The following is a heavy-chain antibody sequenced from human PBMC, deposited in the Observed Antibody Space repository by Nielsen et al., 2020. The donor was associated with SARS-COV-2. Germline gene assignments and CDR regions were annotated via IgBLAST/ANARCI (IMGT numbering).Heavy chain of an antibody. CDR3: ARGNGWGSYFDY. CDR1: GFTFSSYG. V-gene: IGHV3-30-3*01. D-gene: IGHD7-27*01. CDR2: ISYDGSEK. J-gene: IGHJ4*02. Sequence: GESLNISCAASGFTFSSYGMHWVRQAPGKGLEWVAVISYDGSEKYYADSVKGRFTISRDNSKNTLYLQINSLRAEDTAVYYCARGNGWGSYFDYWGQGTLVTVSS.